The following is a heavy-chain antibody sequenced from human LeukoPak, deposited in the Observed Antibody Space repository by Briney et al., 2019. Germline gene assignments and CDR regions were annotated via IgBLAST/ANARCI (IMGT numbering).Heavy chain of an antibody. J-gene: IGHJ4*02. CDR3: AEWPEGAMDYFDY. V-gene: IGHV3-23*01. D-gene: IGHD3-16*01. Sequence: GGSLRLSCAASGFSFSSYAMTWARQAPVKGLEWVSAISGDGTRTYYADSVKGRFTISRDNSKNTLYLEMSSLRVEDTAIYYCAEWPEGAMDYFDYWGQGTLVTVSS. CDR1: GFSFSSYA. CDR2: ISGDGTRT.